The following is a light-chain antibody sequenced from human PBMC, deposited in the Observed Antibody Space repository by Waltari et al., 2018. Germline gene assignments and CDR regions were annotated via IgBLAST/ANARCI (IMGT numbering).Light chain of an antibody. CDR2: DVF. Sequence: QSALTQPRSVSGSPGQSVTFSCTGTSNDVGGYNHVSWYQPSPGKAPKLMIYDVFNRPSGVPHRFSGSNSGNTASLTISGLQADDEADYYCCSYAGSYTVLFGGGTKLTVL. CDR3: CSYAGSYTVL. CDR1: SNDVGGYNH. J-gene: IGLJ2*01. V-gene: IGLV2-11*01.